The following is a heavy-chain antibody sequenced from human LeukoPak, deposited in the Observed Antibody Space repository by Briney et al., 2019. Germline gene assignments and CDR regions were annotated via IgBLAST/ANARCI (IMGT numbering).Heavy chain of an antibody. V-gene: IGHV3-23*01. D-gene: IGHD6-13*01. CDR1: GFTFSSYA. CDR2: ISGSGGST. Sequence: PGGSLRLSCAASGFTFSSYAMSWVRQAPGKGLEWVSAISGSGGSTYYADSVKGRFTISRDNSKNTLYLQMNSLRAEDTAVYYCAKDSLPGYSSSWNYFDSWGQGTLVTVSS. J-gene: IGHJ4*02. CDR3: AKDSLPGYSSSWNYFDS.